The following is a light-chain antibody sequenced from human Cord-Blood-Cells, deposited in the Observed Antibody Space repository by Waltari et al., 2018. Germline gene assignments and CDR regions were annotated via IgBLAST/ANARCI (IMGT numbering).Light chain of an antibody. V-gene: IGLV2-23*01. CDR2: EGS. Sequence: QSALTQPASVSGSPGQSITISCTGTSSDVGSYNLVSWYQQHPGKAPKLRISEGSKRPSGVSRRFSCSKSGNTASLTCAGLQAEDEADYYCCSYAGIWVFGGGTKLTVL. CDR1: SSDVGSYNL. CDR3: CSYAGIWV. J-gene: IGLJ3*02.